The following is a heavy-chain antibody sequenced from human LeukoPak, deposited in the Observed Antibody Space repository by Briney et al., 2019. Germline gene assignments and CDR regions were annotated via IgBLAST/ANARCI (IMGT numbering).Heavy chain of an antibody. J-gene: IGHJ5*02. V-gene: IGHV3-74*01. Sequence: GGSLRLSCAASGFTLSDYWMHWVRQAPGRGLVWVSRIYSDGGSPTYADSVKGRFTVSRDNAKNTLYLQMNSLSVEDTAVYYCARGRGSYGWFDPWGQGTLVTVSS. CDR1: GFTLSDYW. D-gene: IGHD3-10*01. CDR3: ARGRGSYGWFDP. CDR2: IYSDGGSP.